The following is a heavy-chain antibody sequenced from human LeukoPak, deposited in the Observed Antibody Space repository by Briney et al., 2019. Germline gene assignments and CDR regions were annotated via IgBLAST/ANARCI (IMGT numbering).Heavy chain of an antibody. CDR2: ISYDGSNK. J-gene: IGHJ4*02. D-gene: IGHD1-26*01. Sequence: GGSLRLSCAASGFTFSSYGMHWVRQAPGKGLEWVAVISYDGSNKYYADSVKGRFTISRDNSKNTLYLQMNSLRAEDTAVYYCARDSPPKRVGATLLDYWGQGTLVTVSS. CDR1: GFTFSSYG. V-gene: IGHV3-30*03. CDR3: ARDSPPKRVGATLLDY.